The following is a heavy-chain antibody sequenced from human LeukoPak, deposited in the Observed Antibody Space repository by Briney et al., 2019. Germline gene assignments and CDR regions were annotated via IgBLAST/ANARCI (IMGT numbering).Heavy chain of an antibody. CDR1: GYTLTELS. V-gene: IGHV1-24*01. J-gene: IGHJ3*02. D-gene: IGHD1-20*01. CDR3: ATDSVAYNWNAFDI. CDR2: FDPEDGET. Sequence: ASVKVSCKVSGYTLTELSMHWVRQAPGKGLEWRGGFDPEDGETIYAQKFQGRVTMTEDTSTATAYMELSSLRSEDTAVYYCATDSVAYNWNAFDIWGQGTMVTVSS.